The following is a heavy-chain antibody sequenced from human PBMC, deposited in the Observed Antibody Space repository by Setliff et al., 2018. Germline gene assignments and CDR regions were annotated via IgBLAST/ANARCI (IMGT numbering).Heavy chain of an antibody. CDR3: AGSHGSGGYYSNSPYYFHY. V-gene: IGHV4-61*09. Sequence: PSETLSLTCTVSGGSISSGNYYWSWIRQPAGKGLEWIGHIQTSGTTNYNPSLKSRVSISMDTSKNQVSLNLSSVTAADTAVYYCAGSHGSGGYYSNSPYYFHYWGQGTLVTDSS. J-gene: IGHJ4*02. D-gene: IGHD3-10*01. CDR2: IQTSGTT. CDR1: GGSISSGNYY.